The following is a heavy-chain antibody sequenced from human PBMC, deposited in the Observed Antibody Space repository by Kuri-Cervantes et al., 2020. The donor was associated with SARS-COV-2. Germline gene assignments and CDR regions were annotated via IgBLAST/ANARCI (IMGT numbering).Heavy chain of an antibody. D-gene: IGHD2-21*01. CDR3: VRPYWGYYCGGDCYSSSQTDWYFDL. CDR1: GGPIRSHY. Sequence: GSLRLPCTASGGPIRSHYWSWIRQPPGKGLEWIGYNYYSGSTNYNPSLKSRVTISVDTSKNQFSLKLSSVTAADTAVYYCVRPYWGYYCGGDCYSSSQTDWYFDLWGRGTLVTVSS. V-gene: IGHV4-59*11. J-gene: IGHJ2*01. CDR2: NYYSGST.